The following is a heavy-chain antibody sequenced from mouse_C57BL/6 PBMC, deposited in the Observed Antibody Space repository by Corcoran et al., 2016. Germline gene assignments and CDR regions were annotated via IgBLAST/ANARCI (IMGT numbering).Heavy chain of an antibody. D-gene: IGHD2-3*01. Sequence: EVQLQQSGPELVKPGASVKISCKASGYTFTDYYMNWVKQSHGKSLEWIGDINTNNGGTSYNQKFKGKATLTVDKSSSTAYMELRSLTSEDSAVYYCAAYDGYYEGFAYWGQGTLVTVSA. CDR2: INTNNGGT. J-gene: IGHJ3*01. V-gene: IGHV1-26*01. CDR1: GYTFTDYY. CDR3: AAYDGYYEGFAY.